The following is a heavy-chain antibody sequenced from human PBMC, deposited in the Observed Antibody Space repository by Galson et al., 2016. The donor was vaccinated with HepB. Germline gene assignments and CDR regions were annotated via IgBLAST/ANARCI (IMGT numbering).Heavy chain of an antibody. CDR3: ATDNKYDSQSYWVFDI. D-gene: IGHD3-10*01. V-gene: IGHV1-69*13. CDR2: VIPILHTA. CDR1: GDSFRNYG. J-gene: IGHJ3*02. Sequence: SVKVSCKASGDSFRNYGFSWVRQAPGQGLEWMGGVIPILHTAKYAQKFQGRVTITADESTSTAYMELRSLRSEDTAVYYCATDNKYDSQSYWVFDIWGQGTMVTVTS.